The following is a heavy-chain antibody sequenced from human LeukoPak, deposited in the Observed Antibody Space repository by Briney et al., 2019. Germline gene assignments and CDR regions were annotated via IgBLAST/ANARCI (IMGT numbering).Heavy chain of an antibody. D-gene: IGHD6-19*01. CDR3: ARDSSGWYYFDY. CDR2: IYSGGST. CDR1: GFSVSSNY. J-gene: IGHJ4*02. V-gene: IGHV3-53*01. Sequence: GGSLRLSCAASGFSVSSNYMSWVRQAPGKGLEWVSVIYSGGSTYYADSVKGRFTISRDNSKNTVYLQMSSLRVEDTAVYYCARDSSGWYYFDYWGQGTLVTVSS.